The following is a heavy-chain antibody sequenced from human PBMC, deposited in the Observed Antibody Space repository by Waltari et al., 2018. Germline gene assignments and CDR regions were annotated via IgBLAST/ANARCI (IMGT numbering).Heavy chain of an antibody. V-gene: IGHV3-74*01. CDR1: GFTFSRFW. D-gene: IGHD2-2*01. CDR2: ISNDGRTT. CDR3: ARDSSHLPAAFDN. J-gene: IGHJ4*02. Sequence: EVELMQSGGGLVQPGGSLRLSCAASGFTFSRFWMQWVRQVPGKGLVWVSRISNDGRTTDYTDAVKGRFTISRDNAKDTLYLQMNSLRAEDTAVYYCARDSSHLPAAFDNWGQGTLVTVSS.